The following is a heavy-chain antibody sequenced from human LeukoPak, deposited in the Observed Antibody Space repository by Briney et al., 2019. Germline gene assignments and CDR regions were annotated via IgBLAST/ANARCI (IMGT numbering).Heavy chain of an antibody. CDR3: ARGGSIVVPAAMLDFDY. Sequence: SETLSLTCTVSGGSISSYYWSWIRQPAGKGLEWIGRIYISGSTNYNPSLKSRVTISVDTSKNQFSLKLSSVTAADTAVYYCARGGSIVVPAAMLDFDYWGQGTLVTVSS. D-gene: IGHD2-2*01. J-gene: IGHJ4*02. CDR1: GGSISSYY. V-gene: IGHV4-4*07. CDR2: IYISGST.